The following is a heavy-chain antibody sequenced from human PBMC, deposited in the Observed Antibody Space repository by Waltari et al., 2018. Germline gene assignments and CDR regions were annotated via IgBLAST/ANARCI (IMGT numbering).Heavy chain of an antibody. CDR1: GDSIAGYF. CDR3: ARGRGGSGSQPLSWFDP. J-gene: IGHJ5*02. V-gene: IGHV4-59*01. Sequence: QVQLRESGPRLVKPSEPLSLTCSVSGDSIAGYFWAWIRQPPGKGLQFIGYIYDVGTTRYNPSLASRVAMSVDTSKNHFSLRLTSMTAADTAFYYCARGRGGSGSQPLSWFDPWGPGTLVTVSS. CDR2: IYDVGTT. D-gene: IGHD3-10*01.